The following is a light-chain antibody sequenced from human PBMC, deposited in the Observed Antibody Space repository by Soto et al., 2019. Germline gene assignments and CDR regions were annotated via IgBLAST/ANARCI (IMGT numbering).Light chain of an antibody. CDR1: HSDIGGFNY. Sequence: QSVLTQPVSVSGSPGQSITISCTGSHSDIGGFNYVSWYQHHPGRAPKLLIYDVSDRASGVSDRFSGSKSGNTASLTISGLQPDDEEDYYCTSSTATRYPLFGPGTKVTVL. V-gene: IGLV2-14*01. CDR2: DVS. J-gene: IGLJ1*01. CDR3: TSSTATRYPL.